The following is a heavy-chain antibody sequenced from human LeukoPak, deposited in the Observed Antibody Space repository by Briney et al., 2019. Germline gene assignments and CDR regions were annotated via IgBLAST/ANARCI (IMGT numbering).Heavy chain of an antibody. CDR1: GGSFSGHY. V-gene: IGHV4-34*01. CDR3: ARGRRCSSTSCYFYYYYGMDV. J-gene: IGHJ6*02. CDR2: INHSGST. D-gene: IGHD2-2*01. Sequence: SETLSLTCAVYGGSFSGHYWSWIRQPPGKGLEWIGEINHSGSTNYNPSLKSRVTISVDTSKNQFSLKLSSVTAADTAVYYCARGRRCSSTSCYFYYYYGMDVWGQGTTVTVSS.